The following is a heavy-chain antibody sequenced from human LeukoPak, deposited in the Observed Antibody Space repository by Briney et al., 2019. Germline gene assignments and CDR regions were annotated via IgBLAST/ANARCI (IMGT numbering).Heavy chain of an antibody. CDR1: GYTVAAYY. V-gene: IGHV1-2*02. CDR3: ARHRNSQSTGAGDY. Sequence: ASVNVSFTASGYTVAAYYLHWVRHAPGQGLELMGCINPNTGGPFYAQRFQGRVTMTWDTSISTAYMELTRVTSDDTAIYSCARHRNSQSTGAGDYWGQGTLVTVSS. J-gene: IGHJ4*02. D-gene: IGHD1-26*01. CDR2: INPNTGGP.